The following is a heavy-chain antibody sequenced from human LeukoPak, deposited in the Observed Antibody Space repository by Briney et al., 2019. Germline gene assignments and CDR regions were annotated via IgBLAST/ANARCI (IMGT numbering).Heavy chain of an antibody. J-gene: IGHJ5*02. V-gene: IGHV1-3*01. CDR2: INAGNGNT. D-gene: IGHD2-2*01. Sequence: ASVTVSCKASGYTFTSYAMHWVRQAHGQRLEWMGWINAGNGNTKYSQKFQGRVTITRDTSASTAYMELSSLRSEDTAVYYCARSIVVVPVEFDPWGQGTLVTVSS. CDR1: GYTFTSYA. CDR3: ARSIVVVPVEFDP.